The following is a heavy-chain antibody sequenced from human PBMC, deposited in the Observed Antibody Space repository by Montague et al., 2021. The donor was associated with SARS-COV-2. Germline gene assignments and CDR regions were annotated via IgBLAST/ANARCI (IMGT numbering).Heavy chain of an antibody. Sequence: PALVKPTQTLTLTCTLSGFSLSTSGLCVGWIRQPPGKALEWLALIDWDDDKYYSPSLKTRLTITKDTSKNQVVLTMTNMDPVDTATYYCARIPIDSWYASYFDYWGQGILVTVSS. V-gene: IGHV2-70*01. J-gene: IGHJ4*02. CDR2: IDWDDDK. CDR1: GFSLSTSGLC. CDR3: ARIPIDSWYASYFDY. D-gene: IGHD6-13*01.